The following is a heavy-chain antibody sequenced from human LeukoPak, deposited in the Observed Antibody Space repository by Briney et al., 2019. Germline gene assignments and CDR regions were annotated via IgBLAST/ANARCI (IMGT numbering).Heavy chain of an antibody. CDR2: ISGSGGST. V-gene: IGHV3-23*01. J-gene: IGHJ4*02. CDR3: AKDGGESYYDSSGYYHY. CDR1: GFTFSSYA. Sequence: PWGSLRLSCAASGFTFSSYAMSWVRQAPGKGLDWVSAISGSGGSTYYADSVKGRFTISRDNSKNTLYLQMNSLRAEDTAVYYCAKDGGESYYDSSGYYHYWGQGTLVTVSS. D-gene: IGHD3-22*01.